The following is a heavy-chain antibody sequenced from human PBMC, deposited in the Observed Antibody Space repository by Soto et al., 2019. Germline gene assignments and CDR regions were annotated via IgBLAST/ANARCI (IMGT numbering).Heavy chain of an antibody. D-gene: IGHD6-6*01. CDR3: ARSLLRVIAARPWGFDY. CDR2: IIPIFGTA. CDR1: GGGFSSYA. J-gene: IGHJ4*02. Sequence: SVKVSCEATGGGFSSYAISCVRQAPGQGLEWMGGIIPIFGTANFPQKFQGRVTLNADESTSTAYMELSSLRSEDTAVYYCARSLLRVIAARPWGFDYWGQGTLVTVSS. V-gene: IGHV1-69*13.